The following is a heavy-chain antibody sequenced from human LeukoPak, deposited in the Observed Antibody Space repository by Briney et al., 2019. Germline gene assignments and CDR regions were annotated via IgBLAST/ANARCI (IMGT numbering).Heavy chain of an antibody. CDR3: AKDSSGWSGDFQH. Sequence: GGSLRLSCAASGFTFSSYSMNWVRQAPGKGLEWVSSISSSSSYIYYADSVKGRFTISRDNAKNSLYLQMNSLRAEDTAVYYCAKDSSGWSGDFQHWGQGTLVTVSS. J-gene: IGHJ1*01. V-gene: IGHV3-21*01. CDR1: GFTFSSYS. CDR2: ISSSSSYI. D-gene: IGHD6-19*01.